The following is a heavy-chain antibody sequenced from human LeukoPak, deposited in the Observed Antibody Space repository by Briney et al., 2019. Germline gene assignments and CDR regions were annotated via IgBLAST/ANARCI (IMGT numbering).Heavy chain of an antibody. CDR2: ISGSGGST. Sequence: PGGSLRLSCTASGFTFSSYAMSWVRQAPGKGLEWVSTISGSGGSTYYADSVKGRFTISRDNSKNTLYLQMNSLRAEDTAVYYCAKYSVQLWDYFDYWGQGTLVTVSS. CDR1: GFTFSSYA. V-gene: IGHV3-23*01. J-gene: IGHJ4*02. CDR3: AKYSVQLWDYFDY. D-gene: IGHD5-18*01.